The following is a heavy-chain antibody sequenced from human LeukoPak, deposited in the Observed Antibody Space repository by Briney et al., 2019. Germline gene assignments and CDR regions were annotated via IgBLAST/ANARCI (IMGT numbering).Heavy chain of an antibody. V-gene: IGHV3-21*01. D-gene: IGHD4-11*01. CDR3: ARVHYSGLIDA. CDR1: GFTFSSFS. CDR2: ISSSSSYI. J-gene: IGHJ5*02. Sequence: GGSLRLSCAASGFTFSSFSMNWVRQAPGKGLVWVSSISSSSSYIYYADSVKGRFTISRENAKNSLYLRRNSLRAEDTAVYYCARVHYSGLIDAWGQGTPVTVSS.